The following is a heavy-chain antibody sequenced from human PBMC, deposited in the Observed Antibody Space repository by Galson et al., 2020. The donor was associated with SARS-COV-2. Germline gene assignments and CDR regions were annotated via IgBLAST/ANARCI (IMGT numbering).Heavy chain of an antibody. CDR2: ISSNIRDI. J-gene: IGHJ3*02. D-gene: IGHD3-10*01. V-gene: IGHV3-21*01. Sequence: GESLKISCAASGFSFMSYSMKWVRQAPGKGLEWVSSISSNIRDIYYADSVKGRFTISRDNAKNSLYLQMNSLRAEDTAMYYCARDHRVWFGDSDAFDIWGQGTLVIVSS. CDR3: ARDHRVWFGDSDAFDI. CDR1: GFSFMSYS.